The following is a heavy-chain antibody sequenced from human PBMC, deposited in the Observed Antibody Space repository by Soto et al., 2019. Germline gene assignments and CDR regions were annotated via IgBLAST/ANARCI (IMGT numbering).Heavy chain of an antibody. D-gene: IGHD4-17*01. CDR3: ARESGFYGDRAQFYFQH. Sequence: EVQLVESGGGLVQPGGSLRLSCAASGFTVSSNYMSWVRQAPGKGLEWVSVIYSGGSTYYADSVKGRFTISRDNSKNTLYLQMNSLRAEDTAVYYCARESGFYGDRAQFYFQHWGQGTLVTVSS. V-gene: IGHV3-66*01. J-gene: IGHJ1*01. CDR2: IYSGGST. CDR1: GFTVSSNY.